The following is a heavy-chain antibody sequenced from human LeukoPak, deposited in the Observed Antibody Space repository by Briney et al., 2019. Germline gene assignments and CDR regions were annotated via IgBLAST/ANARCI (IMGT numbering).Heavy chain of an antibody. CDR3: ASCGKCDSSGRPSYYYYGMDV. CDR1: GYTFTSYG. J-gene: IGHJ6*02. V-gene: IGHV1-18*01. Sequence: ASVKVSCKASGYTFTSYGISWVRQAPGQGLEWMGWISAYNGNTNYAQKLQGRVTMTTDTSTSTAYMELRSLRSDDTAVYYCASCGKCDSSGRPSYYYYGMDVWGQGTTVTVSS. D-gene: IGHD6-19*01. CDR2: ISAYNGNT.